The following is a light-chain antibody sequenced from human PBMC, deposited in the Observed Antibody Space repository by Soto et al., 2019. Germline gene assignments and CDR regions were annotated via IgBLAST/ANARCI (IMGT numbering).Light chain of an antibody. CDR3: QKYNSAPLT. CDR2: AAS. J-gene: IGKJ4*01. V-gene: IGKV1-27*01. Sequence: DVRVTQSPSSLSASIGDRVTITCRASQGIGNYLAWYQQKPGKVPKLLIYAASTLQSGVPSRFSGSGSGTDFTLTISSLQPEDVATYYCQKYNSAPLTFGGGTKVDIK. CDR1: QGIGNY.